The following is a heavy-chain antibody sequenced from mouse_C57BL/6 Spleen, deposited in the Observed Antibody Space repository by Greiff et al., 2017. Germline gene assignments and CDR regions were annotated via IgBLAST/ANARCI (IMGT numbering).Heavy chain of an antibody. CDR2: IDPSDSYT. CDR3: ARWLLRNYYYAMDY. J-gene: IGHJ4*01. V-gene: IGHV1-50*01. D-gene: IGHD2-3*01. CDR1: GYTFTSYW. Sequence: VQLQQPGAELVKPGASVKLSCKASGYTFTSYWMQWVKQRPGQGLEWIGEIDPSDSYTNYNQKFKGKATLNVDTSSSTAYMQLSSLTSEDSAVYYCARWLLRNYYYAMDYWGQGTSVTVSS.